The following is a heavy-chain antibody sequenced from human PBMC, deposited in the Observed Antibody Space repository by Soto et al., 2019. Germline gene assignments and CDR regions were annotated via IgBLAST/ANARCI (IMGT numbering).Heavy chain of an antibody. Sequence: QLQLQESGPGLVKPSETLSLTCTVSGGSITSSRHYWGWIRQPPGKGLEWIGSVYYSGSTYYNPSLGSRVTISVDTSKNQVSLKLSSVTAADTAVFYCARHPGGISAYGDGGDVFDIWGQGTMVTVSS. CDR3: ARHPGGISAYGDGGDVFDI. D-gene: IGHD4-17*01. V-gene: IGHV4-39*01. CDR1: GGSITSSRHY. J-gene: IGHJ3*02. CDR2: VYYSGST.